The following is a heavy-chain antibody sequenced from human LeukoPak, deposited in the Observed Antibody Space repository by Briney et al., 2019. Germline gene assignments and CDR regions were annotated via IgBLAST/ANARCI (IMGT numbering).Heavy chain of an antibody. D-gene: IGHD3-9*01. J-gene: IGHJ6*03. CDR2: INPNSGGT. V-gene: IGHV1-2*02. CDR1: GYTFTGYY. CDR3: AAGVTYDILTGYQYYYYYYMDV. Sequence: GASVKVSCKASGYTFTGYYMHWVRQAPGQGLEWMGWINPNSGGTNYAQKFQGRVTMTRDTSISTAYMELSRLRSDDTAVYYCAAGVTYDILTGYQYYYYYYMDVWGKGTTVTVSS.